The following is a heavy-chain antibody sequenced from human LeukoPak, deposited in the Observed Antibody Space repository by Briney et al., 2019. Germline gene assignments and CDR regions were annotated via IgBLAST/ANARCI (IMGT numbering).Heavy chain of an antibody. CDR3: ARGRDGYNYFDY. Sequence: SETLSLTCTVSGGSISSYYWSWIRQPPGKGLEWIGYIYTSGSTNYNPSLKSRVTISVDTSKNQFSLKPSSVTAADTAVYYCARGRDGYNYFDYWGQGTLVTVSS. V-gene: IGHV4-4*09. CDR1: GGSISSYY. CDR2: IYTSGST. D-gene: IGHD5-24*01. J-gene: IGHJ4*02.